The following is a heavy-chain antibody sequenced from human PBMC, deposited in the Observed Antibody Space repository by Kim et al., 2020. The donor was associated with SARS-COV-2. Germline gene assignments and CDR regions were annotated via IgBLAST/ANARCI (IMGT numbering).Heavy chain of an antibody. Sequence: SVKVSCKASGGTFSSYAISWVRQAPGQGLEWMGRIIPILGIANYAQKFQGRVTITADKSTSTAYMELSSLRSEDTAVYYCARAGYYGSGPNWFDPWGQGTLVTVSS. CDR3: ARAGYYGSGPNWFDP. CDR2: IIPILGIA. J-gene: IGHJ5*02. V-gene: IGHV1-69*04. D-gene: IGHD3-10*01. CDR1: GGTFSSYA.